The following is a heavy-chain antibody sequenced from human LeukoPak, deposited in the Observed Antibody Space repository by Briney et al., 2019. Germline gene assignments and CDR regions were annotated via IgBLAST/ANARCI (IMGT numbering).Heavy chain of an antibody. Sequence: GGSLRLSCAASGFTFSSYGMHWVRQAPGKGLERVAVISYDGSNKYYADSVKGRFTISRDNSKNTLYLQMNSLRAEDTAVYYCAKEGVVVAAGFYFDYWGQGTLVTVSS. J-gene: IGHJ4*02. V-gene: IGHV3-30*18. D-gene: IGHD2-15*01. CDR1: GFTFSSYG. CDR3: AKEGVVVAAGFYFDY. CDR2: ISYDGSNK.